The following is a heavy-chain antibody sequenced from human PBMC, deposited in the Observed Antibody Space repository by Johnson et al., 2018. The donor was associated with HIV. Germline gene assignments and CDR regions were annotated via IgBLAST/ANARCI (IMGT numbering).Heavy chain of an antibody. D-gene: IGHD6-19*01. CDR1: GFIFDDYG. Sequence: MLLVESGGGVVRPGGSLRLSCAASGFIFDDYGMSWVRQAPGKGLEWVSGINWNGGSTGYADSVKGRFIISRDNAKNSLYLQMNSLRAEDTALYYCARVVLVRLAVAGPSRDAFDSWGQGTMVTVSS. CDR2: INWNGGST. V-gene: IGHV3-20*04. J-gene: IGHJ3*02. CDR3: ARVVLVRLAVAGPSRDAFDS.